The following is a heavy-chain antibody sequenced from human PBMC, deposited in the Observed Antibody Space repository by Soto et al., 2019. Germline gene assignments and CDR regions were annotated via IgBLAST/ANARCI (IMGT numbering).Heavy chain of an antibody. CDR3: AKDRYSSSAYYYYGMDG. CDR2: ISGNSGSL. Sequence: EVQLVESGGGLVQPGRSLRLSCAASGFIFDDYAMHWVRQAPGKGLEWVSVISGNSGSLGYADSVKGRFTISRDNAKNSLYLQTNSLRAEDTALYYCAKDRYSSSAYYYYGMDGWGQGTTVTVSS. CDR1: GFIFDDYA. J-gene: IGHJ6*02. V-gene: IGHV3-9*01. D-gene: IGHD5-18*01.